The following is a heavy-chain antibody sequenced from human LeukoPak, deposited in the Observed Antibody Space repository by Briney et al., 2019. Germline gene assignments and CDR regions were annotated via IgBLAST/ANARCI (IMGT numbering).Heavy chain of an antibody. J-gene: IGHJ6*02. CDR3: AKTLLTYYYGMDV. V-gene: IGHV3-23*01. CDR2: ITDDEDT. Sequence: PGGSLRLSCVASGFPFRSYAMTWVRQTPGKGLESVSVITDDEDTYYADSVKGRFTISRDNSQNTVFLQMNSLRVEDTAVYYCAKTLLTYYYGMDVWGQGTTVTVSS. D-gene: IGHD4/OR15-4a*01. CDR1: GFPFRSYA.